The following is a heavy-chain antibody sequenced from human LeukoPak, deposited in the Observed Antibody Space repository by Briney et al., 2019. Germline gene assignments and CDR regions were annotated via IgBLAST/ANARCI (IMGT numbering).Heavy chain of an antibody. CDR2: INTDGSTT. Sequence: GGSLRLSCAVSGFTFSSYWMHWVRQAPGKGLVWVSRINTDGSTTSYADSVKGRFTISRDNAKNTLYLQMNSLRAEDTAVYYCAREIGLEWHNYMDVWGKGTTVTVSS. CDR3: AREIGLEWHNYMDV. D-gene: IGHD3-3*01. CDR1: GFTFSSYW. J-gene: IGHJ6*03. V-gene: IGHV3-74*01.